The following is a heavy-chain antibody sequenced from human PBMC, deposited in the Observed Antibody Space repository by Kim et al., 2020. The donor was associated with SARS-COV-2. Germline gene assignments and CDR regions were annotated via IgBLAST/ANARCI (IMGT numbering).Heavy chain of an antibody. D-gene: IGHD6-19*01. CDR1: GYSFTSYW. CDR2: IYPRDSET. Sequence: GESLKISCKGSGYSFTSYWIAWVRQMPGKGLEWMGIIYPRDSETRYSPSFQGQVTIPADRSINTAYLQWSSLQASDTAMYYCARPGNGWTRELSGMDVWGQGTTVTVSS. CDR3: ARPGNGWTRELSGMDV. J-gene: IGHJ6*02. V-gene: IGHV5-51*01.